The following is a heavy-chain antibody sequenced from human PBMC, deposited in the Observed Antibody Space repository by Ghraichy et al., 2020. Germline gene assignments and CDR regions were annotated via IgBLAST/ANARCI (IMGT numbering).Heavy chain of an antibody. Sequence: GESLNISCKGSGYSFTSYWIGWVRQMPGKGLEWMGIIYPGDSDTRYSPSFQGQVTISADKSISTAYLQWSSLKASDTAMYYCARLSPRYCSGGSCYDGMDVWGQGTTVTVSS. D-gene: IGHD2-15*01. CDR1: GYSFTSYW. CDR2: IYPGDSDT. CDR3: ARLSPRYCSGGSCYDGMDV. V-gene: IGHV5-51*01. J-gene: IGHJ6*02.